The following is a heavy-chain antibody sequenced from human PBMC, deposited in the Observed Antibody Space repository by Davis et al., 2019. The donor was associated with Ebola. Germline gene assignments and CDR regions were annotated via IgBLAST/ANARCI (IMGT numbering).Heavy chain of an antibody. D-gene: IGHD3-22*01. Sequence: GESLKISCTDSVITFSSYAMTWVRQAPGKGLEWVSAISGSGGSTYYADSVKGRFTISRGNSKNTLYLQMNSLRAEDTAVYYCAKGGGYYDPFDYWGQGTLVTVSS. CDR3: AKGGGYYDPFDY. V-gene: IGHV3-23*01. CDR2: ISGSGGST. CDR1: VITFSSYA. J-gene: IGHJ4*02.